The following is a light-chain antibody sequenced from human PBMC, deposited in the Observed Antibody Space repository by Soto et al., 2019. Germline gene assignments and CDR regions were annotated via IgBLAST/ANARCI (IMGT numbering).Light chain of an antibody. CDR2: QDN. CDR1: ELGDKY. Sequence: SYELNQPPSVSVSPGQTASITCSGDELGDKYACWYQQKPGQSPVLVIYQDNRRPSGTPARFSGSSSGSTATLTISGTQPMDEADYYCQAWDRSTVVFGGGTKLTVL. CDR3: QAWDRSTVV. J-gene: IGLJ2*01. V-gene: IGLV3-1*01.